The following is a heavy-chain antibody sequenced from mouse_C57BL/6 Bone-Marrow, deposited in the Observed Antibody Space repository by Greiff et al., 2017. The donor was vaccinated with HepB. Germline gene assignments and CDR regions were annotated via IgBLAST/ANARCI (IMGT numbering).Heavy chain of an antibody. CDR2: ISSGSSTI. D-gene: IGHD3-1*01. CDR1: GFTFRDYG. CDR3: ARPGLRYWYFDV. V-gene: IGHV5-17*01. Sequence: EVMLVESGGGLVKPGGSLKLSCAASGFTFRDYGMHWVRQAPETGLEWVAYISSGSSTIYDADTVKGRFTISRDNAKNTLFLQMTSLRSEDTAMYDCARPGLRYWYFDVWGTGTTVTVSS. J-gene: IGHJ1*03.